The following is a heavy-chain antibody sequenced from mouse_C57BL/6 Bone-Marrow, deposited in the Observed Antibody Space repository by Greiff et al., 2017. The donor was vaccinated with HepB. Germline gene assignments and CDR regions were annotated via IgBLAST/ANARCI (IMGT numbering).Heavy chain of an antibody. Sequence: QVQLKQSGAELVRPGASVKLSCKASGYTFTDYYINWVKQRPGQGLEWIARIYPGSGNTYYNEKFKGKATLTAEKSSSTAYMQLSSLTSEDSAVYFCAVYYYGSRLYWYFDVWGTGTTVTVSS. CDR3: AVYYYGSRLYWYFDV. J-gene: IGHJ1*03. CDR2: IYPGSGNT. CDR1: GYTFTDYY. D-gene: IGHD1-1*01. V-gene: IGHV1-76*01.